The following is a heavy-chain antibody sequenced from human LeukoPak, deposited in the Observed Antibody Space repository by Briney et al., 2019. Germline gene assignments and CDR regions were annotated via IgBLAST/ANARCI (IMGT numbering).Heavy chain of an antibody. Sequence: PGGSLRLSCAASGFTFSSYAMSWVRQAPGKGLEWVSAISGSGGSTYYADSVKGRFTISRDNAKNSLYLQMNSLRAEDTALYYCAKDYYDSSGYPDYWGQGTLVTVSS. CDR2: ISGSGGST. V-gene: IGHV3-23*01. CDR3: AKDYYDSSGYPDY. J-gene: IGHJ4*02. D-gene: IGHD3-22*01. CDR1: GFTFSSYA.